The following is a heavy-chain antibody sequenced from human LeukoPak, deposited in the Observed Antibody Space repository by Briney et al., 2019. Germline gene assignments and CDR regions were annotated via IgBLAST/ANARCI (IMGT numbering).Heavy chain of an antibody. J-gene: IGHJ4*02. V-gene: IGHV1-46*01. CDR1: GYTFTSYY. CDR2: INPSGGST. CDR3: ATDRPPGYCSSTSCHHGFDY. D-gene: IGHD2-2*01. Sequence: ASVKVSCKASGYTFTSYYMHWVRQAPGQGLEWMGIINPSGGSTSYAQKFQGRVTMTEDTSTDTAYMELSSLRSEDTAVYYCATDRPPGYCSSTSCHHGFDYWGQGTLVTVSS.